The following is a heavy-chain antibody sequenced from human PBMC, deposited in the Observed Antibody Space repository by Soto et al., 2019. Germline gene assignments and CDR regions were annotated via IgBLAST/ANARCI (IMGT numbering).Heavy chain of an antibody. CDR1: GGSISSGGYS. Sequence: ASETLSLTCAVSGGSISSGGYSWSWIRQPPGKGLEWIGYIYHSGSTYYNPSLKSRVTISADTSKNQFSLKLTSVTAAGTAVYYCARHKSTSSYYYGMDVWGQGTTVTVSS. CDR2: IYHSGST. CDR3: ARHKSTSSYYYGMDV. J-gene: IGHJ6*02. D-gene: IGHD1-1*01. V-gene: IGHV4-30-2*03.